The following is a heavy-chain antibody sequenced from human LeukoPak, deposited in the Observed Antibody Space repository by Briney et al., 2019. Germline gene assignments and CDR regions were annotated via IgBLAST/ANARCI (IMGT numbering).Heavy chain of an antibody. CDR1: GGSISSYY. D-gene: IGHD3-9*01. CDR2: IYTSGST. J-gene: IGHJ6*02. Sequence: PSETLSLTCTVSGGSISSYYWSWIRQPAGKGLEWIGRIYTSGSTNYNPSLKSRVTMSVDTSKNQFSLKLSSVTAADTAVYYCAREDYAILTGPHLDVWGQGTTVTVSS. CDR3: AREDYAILTGPHLDV. V-gene: IGHV4-4*07.